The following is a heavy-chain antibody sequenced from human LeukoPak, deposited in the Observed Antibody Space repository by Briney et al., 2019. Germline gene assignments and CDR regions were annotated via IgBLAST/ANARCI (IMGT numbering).Heavy chain of an antibody. CDR2: IYSGGST. CDR1: GFTVSSNY. J-gene: IGHJ6*03. Sequence: GSLRLSCAASGFTVSSNYMSWVRQAPGKGLEWVSVIYSGGSTYYVDSVKGRFTISRDNSKNTLYLQMNSLRAEDTAVYYCARERIVDYYYYYMDVWGKGTTVTVSS. V-gene: IGHV3-53*01. CDR3: ARERIVDYYYYYMDV. D-gene: IGHD2-15*01.